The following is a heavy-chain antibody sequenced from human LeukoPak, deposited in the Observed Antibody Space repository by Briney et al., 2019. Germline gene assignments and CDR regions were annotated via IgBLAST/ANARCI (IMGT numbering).Heavy chain of an antibody. CDR2: IKSKTDGGTT. CDR3: TTNVQEWLFGAVSDY. V-gene: IGHV3-15*01. J-gene: IGHJ4*02. D-gene: IGHD3-3*01. Sequence: GGSLRLSCAASGFTFSNAWMSWVRQAPGKGLEWVGRIKSKTDGGTTDYAAPVKGRFTISRDDSKNTLYLQMNSLKTEDTAVYYCTTNVQEWLFGAVSDYWGQGTLVTVSS. CDR1: GFTFSNAW.